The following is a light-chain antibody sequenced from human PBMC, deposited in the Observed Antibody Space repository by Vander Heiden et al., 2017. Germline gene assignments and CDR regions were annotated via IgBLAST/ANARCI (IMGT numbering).Light chain of an antibody. CDR3: QQRSTLLT. CDR2: DAS. Sequence: EIVLTQSPATLSLSPGERATLSCRASQSVSSYLDWYQQKPGQAPRLIIYDASNRANGIPDRFSGSGSGKDFTLTSSSREPEDFAVYYGQQRSTLLTFGGGTKVEIK. V-gene: IGKV3-11*01. J-gene: IGKJ4*01. CDR1: QSVSSY.